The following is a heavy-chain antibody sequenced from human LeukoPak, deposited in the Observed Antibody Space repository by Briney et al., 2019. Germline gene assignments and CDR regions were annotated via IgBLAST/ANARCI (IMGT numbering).Heavy chain of an antibody. D-gene: IGHD3-10*01. Sequence: GGSLRLSCAASGFTFSSYAMHWVRQAPGKGLEWVAVISYDGSNKYYADSVKGRFTISRDNSKNTPYLQMNSLRAEDTAVYYCAFRGGRLDYYFDYWGQGTLVTVSS. CDR3: AFRGGRLDYYFDY. V-gene: IGHV3-30*04. J-gene: IGHJ4*02. CDR1: GFTFSSYA. CDR2: ISYDGSNK.